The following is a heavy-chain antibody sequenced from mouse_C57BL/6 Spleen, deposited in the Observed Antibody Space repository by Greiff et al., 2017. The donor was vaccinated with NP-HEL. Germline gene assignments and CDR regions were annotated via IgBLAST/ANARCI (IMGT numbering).Heavy chain of an antibody. Sequence: QVQLQQPGAELVKPGASVKMSCKASGYTFTSYWITWVKQRPGQGLEWIGDIYPGSGSTNYNEKFKCKATLTVDTSSSTAYMQLSSLTSEDSAVYYCARSMAVVDAMDYWGQGTSVTVSS. CDR2: IYPGSGST. CDR3: ARSMAVVDAMDY. D-gene: IGHD1-1*01. CDR1: GYTFTSYW. V-gene: IGHV1-55*01. J-gene: IGHJ4*01.